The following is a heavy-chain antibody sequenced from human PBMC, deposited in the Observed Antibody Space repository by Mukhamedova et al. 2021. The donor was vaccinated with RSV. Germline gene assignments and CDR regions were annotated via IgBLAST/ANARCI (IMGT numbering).Heavy chain of an antibody. J-gene: IGHJ4*02. Sequence: GLEWIGYIYYSGSTNYNPSLKSRVTISVDTSKNQFSLKLSSVTAADTAVYYCARGVRAVTTAFDYCGQGTLGTVSS. D-gene: IGHD4-11*01. CDR2: IYYSGST. V-gene: IGHV4-59*01. CDR3: ARGVRAVTTAFDY.